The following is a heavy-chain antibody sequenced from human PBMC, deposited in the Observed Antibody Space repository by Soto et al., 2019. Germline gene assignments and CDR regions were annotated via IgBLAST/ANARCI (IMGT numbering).Heavy chain of an antibody. CDR1: SGSISSSSSY. V-gene: IGHV4-39*01. D-gene: IGHD4-17*01. CDR2: IYYSGNT. CDR3: GAQAYGAKGYYFET. Sequence: QLQLQESGPGLVKPSETLSLTCTVSSGSISSSSSYWGWIRQPPGKGLEWIGSIYYSGNTYYNPSLKSRVTISIDSSKTQFSLKLNCVTTADTAVYYCGAQAYGAKGYYFETWGQGTLVTVSS. J-gene: IGHJ4*02.